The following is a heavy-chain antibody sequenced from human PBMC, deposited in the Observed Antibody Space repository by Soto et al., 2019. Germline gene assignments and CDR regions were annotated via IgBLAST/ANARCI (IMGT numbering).Heavy chain of an antibody. CDR3: ARPMAGT. J-gene: IGHJ4*02. CDR2: ISSSGKTI. Sequence: EVQLVESGRGLVQPGGSLRLSCAASGFSFSSYEMNWVRQAPGKGLEWISYISSSGKTIFYADSVKGRFTISRDNAKNSLYLQMNSLRVEDTAVYYCARPMAGTWGQGTLVTVSS. D-gene: IGHD1-7*01. V-gene: IGHV3-48*03. CDR1: GFSFSSYE.